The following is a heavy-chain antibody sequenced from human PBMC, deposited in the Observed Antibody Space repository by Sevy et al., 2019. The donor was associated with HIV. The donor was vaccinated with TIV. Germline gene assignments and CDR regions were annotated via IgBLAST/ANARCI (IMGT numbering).Heavy chain of an antibody. CDR2: IKPDGSVK. Sequence: GGSLRLSCVVSGFSFSNYWMTWVRQAPGKGLEWLANIKPDGSVKSYVDSVKGRFTISRDNAKNSLSLQMNNLSAEDPVVYYRARDTNYFYVDVWGKGTTVTVSS. CDR3: ARDTNYFYVDV. CDR1: GFSFSNYW. D-gene: IGHD1-1*01. J-gene: IGHJ6*03. V-gene: IGHV3-7*01.